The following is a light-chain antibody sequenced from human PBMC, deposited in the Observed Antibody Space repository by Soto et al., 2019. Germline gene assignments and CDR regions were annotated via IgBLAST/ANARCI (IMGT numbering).Light chain of an antibody. Sequence: EIVMTQSPATLSVSPGERATLSCRASQSVSSNLAWYQQKPGQAPRHLIYGASTRATGIPARFSGSGSGTEFTLTISSRQSEDFAVYYCQQYNNWPPGVTFGPGTKVDIK. CDR3: QQYNNWPPGVT. CDR1: QSVSSN. V-gene: IGKV3-15*01. CDR2: GAS. J-gene: IGKJ3*01.